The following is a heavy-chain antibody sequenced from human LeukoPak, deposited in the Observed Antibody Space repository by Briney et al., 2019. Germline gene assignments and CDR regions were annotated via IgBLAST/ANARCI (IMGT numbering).Heavy chain of an antibody. CDR3: ARGGYHMTTAFDY. D-gene: IGHD4-17*01. V-gene: IGHV3-30-3*01. CDR1: GFTFSSYA. CDR2: ISYDGSNK. J-gene: IGHJ4*02. Sequence: GGSLRLSCAASGFTFSSYAMHWVRQAPGKGLEWVAVISYDGSNKYYADSVKGRFTISRDNSKNTLYLQMNSLRAEDTAVYYCARGGYHMTTAFDYWGQGTLVTVSS.